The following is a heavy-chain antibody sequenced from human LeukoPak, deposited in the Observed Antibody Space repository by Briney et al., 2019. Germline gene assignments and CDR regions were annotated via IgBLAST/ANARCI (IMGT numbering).Heavy chain of an antibody. V-gene: IGHV4-34*01. J-gene: IGHJ5*02. CDR1: GGSFSGYY. Sequence: SETLSLTCAVYGGSFSGYYWSWIRQPPGKGLEWIGEINHSGSTYYNPSLKSRVTISVDTSKNQFSLKLSSVTAADTAVYYCARAKKTRDWFDPWGQGTLVTVSS. CDR3: ARAKKTRDWFDP. CDR2: INHSGST. D-gene: IGHD2-2*01.